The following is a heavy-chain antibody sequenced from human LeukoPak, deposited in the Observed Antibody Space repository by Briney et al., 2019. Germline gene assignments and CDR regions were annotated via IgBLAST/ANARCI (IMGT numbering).Heavy chain of an antibody. CDR1: GFTVSSNY. D-gene: IGHD3-16*01. V-gene: IGHV3-53*01. CDR3: ARDRGSYLDY. CDR2: IYSGGST. J-gene: IGHJ4*02. Sequence: PGGSLRLSCAASGFTVSSNYMSWLRQAPGKGLEWVSVIYSGGSTYYADSVKGRFAISRDNSKNTLYLQMNSLRAEDTVVYYCARDRGSYLDYWGQGTLVTVSS.